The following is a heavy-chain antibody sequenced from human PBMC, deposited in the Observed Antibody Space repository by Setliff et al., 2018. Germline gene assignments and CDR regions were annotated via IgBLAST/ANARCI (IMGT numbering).Heavy chain of an antibody. CDR1: GGSISSYY. D-gene: IGHD3-22*01. V-gene: IGHV4-4*07. Sequence: SETLSLTCTVSGGSISSYYWSWIRQPAGKGLEWIGRIYTSGSANYNPSLKSRVTMSVDTSKNQFSLKLSSVTAADTAVYYCARDDSSGYSENYYFDYYMDVWGKGTAVTVSS. CDR3: ARDDSSGYSENYYFDYYMDV. CDR2: IYTSGSA. J-gene: IGHJ6*03.